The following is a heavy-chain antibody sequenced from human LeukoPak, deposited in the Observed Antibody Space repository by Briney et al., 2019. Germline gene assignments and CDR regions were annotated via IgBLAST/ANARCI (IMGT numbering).Heavy chain of an antibody. CDR1: GGSISSYY. D-gene: IGHD3/OR15-3a*01. CDR3: ARQTGSGLFILP. CDR2: IYYSGST. J-gene: IGHJ4*02. Sequence: SETLSLTCTVSGGSISSYYWSWIRQPPGKGLEWIGYIYYSGSTNYNPSLKSQVSISIDTSKNQFSLRLTSVTAADTAVYYCARQTGSGLFILPGGQGTLVTVSS. V-gene: IGHV4-59*08.